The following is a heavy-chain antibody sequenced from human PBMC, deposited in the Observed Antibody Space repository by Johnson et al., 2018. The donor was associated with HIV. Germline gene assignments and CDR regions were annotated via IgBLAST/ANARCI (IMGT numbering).Heavy chain of an antibody. CDR3: ARGGITFGGVIAPGAFDI. D-gene: IGHD3-16*02. Sequence: VQLVESGGVVVQPGGSLRLSCAASGFTFDDYAMHWVRQAPGKGLEWVSLISWDGGSTYYADSVKGRFTISRDNAKNSLYLQMNSLRAEDMAVYYCARGGITFGGVIAPGAFDIWGQGTMVTVSS. J-gene: IGHJ3*02. V-gene: IGHV3-43D*03. CDR1: GFTFDDYA. CDR2: ISWDGGST.